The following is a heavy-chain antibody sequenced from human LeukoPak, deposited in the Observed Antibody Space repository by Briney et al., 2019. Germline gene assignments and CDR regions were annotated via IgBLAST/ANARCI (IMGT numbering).Heavy chain of an antibody. D-gene: IGHD1-26*01. V-gene: IGHV1-18*01. J-gene: IGHJ4*02. CDR3: ARGGTYYPCIDY. CDR1: GYTFTSYG. Sequence: ASVKVSCKASGYTFTSYGISWVRQAPGQGLEWMGWVSAYNGKTSYAQKFQGRVTMTTDSSTRTAYMDLTSLRSDATDVYYCARGGTYYPCIDYWGQGTLVTVSS. CDR2: VSAYNGKT.